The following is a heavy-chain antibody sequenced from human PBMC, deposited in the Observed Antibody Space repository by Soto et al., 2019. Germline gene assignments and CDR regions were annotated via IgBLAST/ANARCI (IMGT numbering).Heavy chain of an antibody. CDR1: GFPFSRYG. D-gene: IGHD6-13*01. V-gene: IGHV3-33*01. Sequence: QVPLVESGGGVVQPGRSLRLSCAASGFPFSRYGLHWVRRAPGQGLEWVAVIWYDGSNKYYADSVKGRFTISRDTSNNTLYLQMNSLRAEDTAVYYCARDNSSSWYGQTNWFDPWGQGTLVTVSS. CDR2: IWYDGSNK. CDR3: ARDNSSSWYGQTNWFDP. J-gene: IGHJ5*02.